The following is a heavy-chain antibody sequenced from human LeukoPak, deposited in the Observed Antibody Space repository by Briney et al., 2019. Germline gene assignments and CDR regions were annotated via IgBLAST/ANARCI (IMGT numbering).Heavy chain of an antibody. Sequence: GGSLRLSCAASGFSFSDYYMSWIRQAPGKGLEWVAYITPSGTTKTYADSVEGRFFISRDNAQSSVTLDMNSLRVEDTGVYYCAREGTGTDWGQGIWVTVSS. CDR2: ITPSGTTK. CDR3: AREGTGTD. J-gene: IGHJ3*01. V-gene: IGHV3-11*04. CDR1: GFSFSDYY. D-gene: IGHD3-10*01.